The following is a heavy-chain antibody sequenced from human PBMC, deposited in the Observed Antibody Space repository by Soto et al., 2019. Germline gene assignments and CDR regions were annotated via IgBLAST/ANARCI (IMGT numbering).Heavy chain of an antibody. CDR1: GFTFSSYA. CDR2: ISGSGGST. J-gene: IGHJ6*02. D-gene: IGHD2-15*01. CDR3: AILGYCSGGSCYSSRGMDV. Sequence: GGSLRLSCAASGFTFSSYAMSWVRQAPGKGLEWVSAISGSGGSTYYADSVKGRFTISRDNSKNTLYLQMNSLRAEDTAVYYCAILGYCSGGSCYSSRGMDVWGQGTTVTVSS. V-gene: IGHV3-23*01.